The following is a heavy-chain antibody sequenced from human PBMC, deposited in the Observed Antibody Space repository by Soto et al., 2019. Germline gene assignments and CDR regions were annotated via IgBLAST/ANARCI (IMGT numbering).Heavy chain of an antibody. CDR2: IYYSGGT. Sequence: QVQLQESGPGLVKPSETLSLTCTVSGGSISSYYWSWIRQPPGKGLEWIGYIYYSGGTNYNPSLKSRVTISVDTSKNQFSLKLSSVTAADTAVYYCARELGRTYYLDYWGQGTLVTVSS. CDR1: GGSISSYY. CDR3: ARELGRTYYLDY. J-gene: IGHJ4*02. V-gene: IGHV4-59*01. D-gene: IGHD3-16*01.